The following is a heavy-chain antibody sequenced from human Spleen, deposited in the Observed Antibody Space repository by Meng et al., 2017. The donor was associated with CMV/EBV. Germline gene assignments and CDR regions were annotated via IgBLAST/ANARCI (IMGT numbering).Heavy chain of an antibody. V-gene: IGHV3-21*01. Sequence: GESLKISCAASGFTLSRYSMNWVRQAPGKGLEWVSSISSSSSYIYYADSVKGRFTISRDNAKNSLYLQMNSLRAEDTAVYYCASSYSSGWYVPWFDPWGQGTLVTVSS. CDR1: GFTLSRYS. D-gene: IGHD6-19*01. J-gene: IGHJ5*02. CDR3: ASSYSSGWYVPWFDP. CDR2: ISSSSSYI.